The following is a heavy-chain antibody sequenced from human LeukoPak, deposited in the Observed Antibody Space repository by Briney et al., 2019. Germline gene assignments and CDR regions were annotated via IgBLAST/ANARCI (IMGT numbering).Heavy chain of an antibody. V-gene: IGHV3-23*01. D-gene: IGHD2-21*01. J-gene: IGHJ4*02. CDR2: ISGSCGST. CDR3: AKDLNMRVGDCYPLLDY. Sequence: PGGSLRLSCAASGFTFSSYDMIWVRHAPGRGLEWVSAISGSCGSTLYADSVKGRFTISRDYSKNALYLQMNSLRREDRAVYHCAKDLNMRVGDCYPLLDYWGQGTLVTVSS. CDR1: GFTFSSYD.